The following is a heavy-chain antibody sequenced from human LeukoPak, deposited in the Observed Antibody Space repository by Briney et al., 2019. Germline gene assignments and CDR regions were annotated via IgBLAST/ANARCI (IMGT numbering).Heavy chain of an antibody. V-gene: IGHV3-74*01. CDR2: IRGDGGST. CDR3: AKDITTKDTAIVTVFDY. J-gene: IGHJ4*02. CDR1: GFTFSGYG. Sequence: GGSLRLSCEASGFTFSGYGMHWVRQAPGKGLEWVSGIRGDGGSTGYADSVMGRFTISRDNAKNSLYLQMSSLRAEDTAVYYCAKDITTKDTAIVTVFDYWGQAPLVTVSS. D-gene: IGHD5-18*01.